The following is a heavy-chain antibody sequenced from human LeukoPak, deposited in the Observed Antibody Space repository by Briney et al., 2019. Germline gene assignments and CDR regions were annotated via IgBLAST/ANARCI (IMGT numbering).Heavy chain of an antibody. CDR3: ARDLTTVTTGYYGMDV. V-gene: IGHV1-2*02. Sequence: ASVKVSCTASGYTFTGYYMHWVRQAPGQGLEWMGWINPNTGVTNYAQKFQGRVTLTRDTSIITAYMELTRLRSDDTAMYYCARDLTTVTTGYYGMDVWGQGTTLTVSS. J-gene: IGHJ6*02. D-gene: IGHD4-17*01. CDR1: GYTFTGYY. CDR2: INPNTGVT.